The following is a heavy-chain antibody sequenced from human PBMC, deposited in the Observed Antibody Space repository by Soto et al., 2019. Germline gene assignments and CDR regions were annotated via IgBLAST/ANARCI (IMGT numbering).Heavy chain of an antibody. CDR2: IIPIFGTA. V-gene: IGHV1-69*01. CDR1: GGTFSSYA. D-gene: IGHD3-10*01. Sequence: QVQLVQSGAEVKKPGSSVKVSCKASGGTFSSYAISWVRQAPGQGLEWMGGIIPIFGTANYAQKFLGRVTITADESTSTADMELSSLRSEDTAVYYCARADSSGSYYRLFYSNYYYGMDVWGQGTTVTVSS. CDR3: ARADSSGSYYRLFYSNYYYGMDV. J-gene: IGHJ6*02.